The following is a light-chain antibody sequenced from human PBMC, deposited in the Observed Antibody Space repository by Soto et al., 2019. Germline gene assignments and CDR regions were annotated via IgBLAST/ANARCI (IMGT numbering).Light chain of an antibody. CDR2: DAS. CDR3: QQYNSYWT. V-gene: IGKV1-5*01. Sequence: DIQMTQSPSTLSASVGDRVTITCRASQTISSWLAWYQQKPGKAPKLLIFDASTLESGVPSRFSGSGSGTEFTPTISSLQPDDSATYYCQQYNSYWTFGQGTKV. CDR1: QTISSW. J-gene: IGKJ1*01.